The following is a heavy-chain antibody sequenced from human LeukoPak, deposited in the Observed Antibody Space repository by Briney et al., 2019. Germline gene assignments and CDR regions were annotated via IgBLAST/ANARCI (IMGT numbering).Heavy chain of an antibody. CDR2: FDPEDGET. CDR1: GYTFTSYG. CDR3: ATWEAVAGNFDY. J-gene: IGHJ4*02. Sequence: ASVKVSCKASGYTFTSYGISWVRQAPGQGLEWMGGFDPEDGETIYAQKFQGRVTMTEDTSTDTAYMELSSLRSEDTAVYYCATWEAVAGNFDYWGQGTLVTVSS. V-gene: IGHV1-24*01. D-gene: IGHD6-19*01.